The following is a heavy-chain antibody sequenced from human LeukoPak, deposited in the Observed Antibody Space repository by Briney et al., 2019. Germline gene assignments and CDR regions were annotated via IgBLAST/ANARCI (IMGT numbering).Heavy chain of an antibody. V-gene: IGHV3-9*03. CDR3: AKATTMILPPSAFDI. CDR2: ISWNSGSI. CDR1: GFTFSSYS. J-gene: IGHJ3*02. D-gene: IGHD3-22*01. Sequence: PGGSLRLSCAAYGFTFSSYSMNWVRQAPGKGLEWVSGISWNSGSIGYADSVKGRFTISRDNAKNSLYLQMNSLRAEDMALYYCAKATTMILPPSAFDIWGQGTMVTVSS.